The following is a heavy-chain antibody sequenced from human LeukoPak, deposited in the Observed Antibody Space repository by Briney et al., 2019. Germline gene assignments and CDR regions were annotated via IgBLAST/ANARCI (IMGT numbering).Heavy chain of an antibody. J-gene: IGHJ4*02. Sequence: SETLSLTCTVSGDSISSYYWSWIRQPAGKGLQWIGRIYTSGTTTYNPSLKSRLTMSVDTSKNQFSLKLSSVTAADTAVYYCARESGFWSGYYFDYWGQGTLVTVSS. CDR1: GDSISSYY. CDR3: ARESGFWSGYYFDY. CDR2: IYTSGTT. D-gene: IGHD3-3*01. V-gene: IGHV4-4*07.